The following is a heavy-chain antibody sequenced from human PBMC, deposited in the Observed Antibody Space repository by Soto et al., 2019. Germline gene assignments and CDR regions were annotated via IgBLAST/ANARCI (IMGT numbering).Heavy chain of an antibody. CDR1: GASISSNNYY. J-gene: IGHJ6*03. CDR2: IYYSGST. V-gene: IGHV4-39*01. CDR3: ARLSPFHCSSTTCYQYYYMDV. D-gene: IGHD2-2*01. Sequence: SETLSLTCTVSGASISSNNYYWGWIRQPPGKGLEWIGSIYYSGSTYYNPSLRSRVTISVDTSKNQFSLKLSSVTAADTAVYYCARLSPFHCSSTTCYQYYYMDVWGKGTTVT.